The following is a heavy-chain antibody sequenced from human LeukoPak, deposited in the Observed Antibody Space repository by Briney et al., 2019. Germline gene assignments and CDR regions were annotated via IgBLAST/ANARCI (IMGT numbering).Heavy chain of an antibody. CDR2: IYYSGST. V-gene: IGHV4-59*01. CDR3: ARNLYGGNLNYFDY. Sequence: PSETLSLTCTVSGGSISSYYWSWIRQPPGKGLEWIGYIYYSGSTNYNPSLKSRVTIPVDTSKSHFSLKLISVTAADTAVYYCARNLYGGNLNYFDYWGQGTLVTVSS. CDR1: GGSISSYY. J-gene: IGHJ4*02. D-gene: IGHD4-23*01.